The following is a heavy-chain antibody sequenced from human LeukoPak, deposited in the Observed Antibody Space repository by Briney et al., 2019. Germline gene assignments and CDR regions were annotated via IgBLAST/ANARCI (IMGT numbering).Heavy chain of an antibody. Sequence: SETLSLTWTVSGGSISSSSYYWGWIRQPPGKGLEWIGSIYYSGSTYYNPSLKSRVTISVDTSKNQFSLKLSSVTAADTAVYYCARHWLGIQDFDYWGQGTLVTVSS. CDR2: IYYSGST. D-gene: IGHD6-19*01. CDR1: GGSISSSSYY. CDR3: ARHWLGIQDFDY. V-gene: IGHV4-39*01. J-gene: IGHJ4*02.